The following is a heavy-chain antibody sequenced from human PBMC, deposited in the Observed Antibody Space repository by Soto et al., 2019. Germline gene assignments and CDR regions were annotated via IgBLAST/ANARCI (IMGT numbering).Heavy chain of an antibody. Sequence: PGGSLRLSCAASGFTFSSYAMHWVRQAPGKGLEWVAVIWYDGSNKYYADSVKGRFTISRDNSKNTLYLQMNSLRAEDTAVYYCARGRYSYGFFFDYWGQGTLVIVSS. CDR1: GFTFSSYA. D-gene: IGHD5-18*01. V-gene: IGHV3-33*08. CDR2: IWYDGSNK. CDR3: ARGRYSYGFFFDY. J-gene: IGHJ4*02.